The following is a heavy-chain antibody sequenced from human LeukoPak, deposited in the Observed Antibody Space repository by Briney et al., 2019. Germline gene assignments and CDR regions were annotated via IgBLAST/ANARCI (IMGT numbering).Heavy chain of an antibody. CDR1: GYTFSSDA. J-gene: IGHJ4*02. Sequence: GGSPRLSCSASGYTFSSDAISWGRQAPGEGLEWGSCISGSGGSTYYADAVKGGFTITTENSTNTPYMQKNSRRAEETAVYYCAKVRGSGWYNFDYWGQGTLVTVSS. V-gene: IGHV3-23*01. CDR3: AKVRGSGWYNFDY. D-gene: IGHD6-19*01. CDR2: ISGSGGST.